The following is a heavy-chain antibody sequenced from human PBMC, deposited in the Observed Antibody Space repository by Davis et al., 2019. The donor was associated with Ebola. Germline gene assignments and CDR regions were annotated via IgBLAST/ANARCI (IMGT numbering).Heavy chain of an antibody. J-gene: IGHJ4*01. D-gene: IGHD1-14*01. Sequence: ASVKVSCKASGYTFTSYDINWVRQATGQGLEWMGWMNPNSGNTNYAQKFQGRVTITRDMSTSTSYLDLSNLRSEDTAVYYCAASAGTVGKFDYWGQGTLVTVSS. CDR1: GYTFTSYD. CDR2: MNPNSGNT. CDR3: AASAGTVGKFDY. V-gene: IGHV1-8*01.